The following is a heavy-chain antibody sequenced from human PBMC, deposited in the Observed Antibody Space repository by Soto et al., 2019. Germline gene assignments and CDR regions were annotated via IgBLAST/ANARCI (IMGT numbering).Heavy chain of an antibody. D-gene: IGHD6-6*01. V-gene: IGHV4-4*07. CDR1: GGSMSNYY. CDR3: ARDRVGSSSFDS. Sequence: SETLSLTCTVSGGSMSNYYWSWIRQSAGKGLEWIGRIYTSGNTNYNPSLKSRVTMSVDTSKNQFSLKMSSVTAADTAVYFCARDRVGSSSFDSWGQGTLVTVSS. J-gene: IGHJ4*02. CDR2: IYTSGNT.